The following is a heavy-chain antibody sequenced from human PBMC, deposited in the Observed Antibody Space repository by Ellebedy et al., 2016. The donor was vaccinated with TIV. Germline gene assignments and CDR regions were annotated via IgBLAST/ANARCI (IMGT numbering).Heavy chain of an antibody. V-gene: IGHV4-61*02. D-gene: IGHD3-10*01. CDR2: IYTSGST. Sequence: SETLSLXCTVSGGSIGSAISYWSWIRQPAGKGLEWIGRIYTSGSTNYSPSLKNRVTMSVDTSKNQFSLKLSSVTAADTALYYCARGGGASTMEAFDIWGQGTLVTVSS. J-gene: IGHJ3*02. CDR1: GGSIGSAISY. CDR3: ARGGGASTMEAFDI.